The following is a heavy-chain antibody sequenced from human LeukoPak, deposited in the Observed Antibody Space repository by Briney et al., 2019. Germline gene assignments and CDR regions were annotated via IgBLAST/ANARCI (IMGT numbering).Heavy chain of an antibody. CDR3: ARDKRVGDINFDY. V-gene: IGHV3-64D*06. J-gene: IGHJ4*02. D-gene: IGHD1-26*01. Sequence: GGSLRLSCSASGFIFSSYPMHWVRQAPGKGLEYVSAMTSNGGSTYYADSVKGRFTISRDNSKNTLYLQMSSLRAEDTAVYYCARDKRVGDINFDYWGEGTLVTVSS. CDR1: GFIFSSYP. CDR2: MTSNGGST.